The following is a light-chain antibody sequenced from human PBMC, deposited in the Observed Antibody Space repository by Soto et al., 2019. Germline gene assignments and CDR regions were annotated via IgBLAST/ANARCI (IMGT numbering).Light chain of an antibody. CDR2: AAS. Sequence: EVVLTQSPGTLSLSPGERATLSCRASQSVSNNYLAWYQQKPDQAPRLLIYAASSRATGIPDRFSGSGSGTDFTLTISRLESEDLAVYYCHQYGSSPPYTFGQGTKLEIK. V-gene: IGKV3-20*01. CDR3: HQYGSSPPYT. J-gene: IGKJ2*01. CDR1: QSVSNNY.